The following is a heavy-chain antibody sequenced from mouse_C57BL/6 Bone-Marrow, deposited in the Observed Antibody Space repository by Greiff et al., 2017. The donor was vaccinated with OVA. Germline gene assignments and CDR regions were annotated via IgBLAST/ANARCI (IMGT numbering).Heavy chain of an antibody. CDR1: GYTFTDYY. CDR3: ARRGRYSNWFAY. Sequence: VKLQESGAELVRPGASVKLSCKASGYTFTDYYINWVKQRPGQGLEWIARIYPGSGNTYYNEKFKGKATLTAGKSSSTAYMQLSSLTSEDSAVYFCARRGRYSNWFAYWGQGTLVTVSA. D-gene: IGHD2-5*01. V-gene: IGHV1-76*01. J-gene: IGHJ3*01. CDR2: IYPGSGNT.